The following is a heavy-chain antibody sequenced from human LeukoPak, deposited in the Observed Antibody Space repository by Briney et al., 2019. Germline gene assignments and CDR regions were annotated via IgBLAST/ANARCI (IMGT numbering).Heavy chain of an antibody. Sequence: SETLSLTCTVSGGSISSSSYYWGWIRQPPGKGLEWIGSIYYSGSTYYNPSLKSRVTISVDTSKNQFSLKLSSVTAADTAVYYCARSQRITMVRGVIKAFDYWGQGTLVTVSS. V-gene: IGHV4-39*01. CDR3: ARSQRITMVRGVIKAFDY. CDR2: IYYSGST. D-gene: IGHD3-10*01. CDR1: GGSISSSSYY. J-gene: IGHJ4*02.